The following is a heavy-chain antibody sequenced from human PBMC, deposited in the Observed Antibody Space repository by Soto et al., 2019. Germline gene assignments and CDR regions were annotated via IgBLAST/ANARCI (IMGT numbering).Heavy chain of an antibody. Sequence: GSLRLSCAASGFTFSSYAMSWVRQAPGKGLEWVSAISGSGGSTYYADSVKGRFTISRDNSKNTLYLQMNSLRAEDTAVYYCAKGDYDFWSGYEYYFDYWGQGTLVTVSS. CDR3: AKGDYDFWSGYEYYFDY. CDR1: GFTFSSYA. CDR2: ISGSGGST. J-gene: IGHJ4*02. V-gene: IGHV3-23*01. D-gene: IGHD3-3*01.